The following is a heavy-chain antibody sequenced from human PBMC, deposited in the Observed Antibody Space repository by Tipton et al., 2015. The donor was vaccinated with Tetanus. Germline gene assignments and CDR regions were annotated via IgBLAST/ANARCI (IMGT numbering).Heavy chain of an antibody. CDR3: ARELDCSGGGCYSYGLDV. Sequence: SLRLSCAASGFTFRTYGMHWVRQAPGKGLEWVALILYGGNYKHYDDSVKGRVTISRDDSRNVVYLQMNSLRAEDTAVYYCARELDCSGGGCYSYGLDVWGQGTTVTVSS. J-gene: IGHJ6*02. V-gene: IGHV3-33*05. D-gene: IGHD2-15*01. CDR2: ILYGGNYK. CDR1: GFTFRTYG.